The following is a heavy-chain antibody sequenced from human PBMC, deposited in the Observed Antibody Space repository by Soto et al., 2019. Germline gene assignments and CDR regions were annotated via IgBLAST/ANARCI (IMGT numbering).Heavy chain of an antibody. V-gene: IGHV1-69*01. D-gene: IGHD2-2*01. CDR2: IIPIPGTA. CDR1: GGTFGSYA. CDR3: ARSQGSSTSLEIYYYYYYGMDV. Sequence: QVQLVQSGAEVKKPGSSVKVSCKASGGTFGSYAISWVRQAPGQGLEWMGGIIPIPGTANYAQKFQGRVTIAADESTSTDYMELSSLRSEETAVYYCARSQGSSTSLEIYYYYYYGMDVWGQGTTVTVSS. J-gene: IGHJ6*02.